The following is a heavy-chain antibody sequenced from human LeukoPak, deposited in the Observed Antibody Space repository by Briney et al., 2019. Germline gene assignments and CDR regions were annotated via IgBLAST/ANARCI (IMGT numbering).Heavy chain of an antibody. CDR2: IYYSGST. CDR1: GGSISSSSYY. CDR3: ANTGIAVADVRPYFDY. D-gene: IGHD6-19*01. V-gene: IGHV4-39*01. J-gene: IGHJ4*02. Sequence: SETLSLTCTVSGGSISSSSYYWGWIRQPPGKGLEWIGSIYYSGSTYYNPSLKSRVTISVDTSKNQFSLKLSSVTAADTAVYYCANTGIAVADVRPYFDYWGQGTLVTVSS.